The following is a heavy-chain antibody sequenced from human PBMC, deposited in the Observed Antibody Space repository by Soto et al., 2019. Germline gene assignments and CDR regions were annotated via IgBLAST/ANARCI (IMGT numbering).Heavy chain of an antibody. J-gene: IGHJ5*02. CDR2: ISSSSSTI. CDR3: AREGDSSGWYNWFDP. CDR1: GFTFSSYS. D-gene: IGHD3-22*01. Sequence: EVQLVESGGGLVQPGGSLRLSCAASGFTFSSYSMNWVRQAPGKGPEWVSYISSSSSTIYYADSVKGRFTISRDNAKNSLYLQMNSLRAEDTAVYYCAREGDSSGWYNWFDPWGQGTLVTVSS. V-gene: IGHV3-48*01.